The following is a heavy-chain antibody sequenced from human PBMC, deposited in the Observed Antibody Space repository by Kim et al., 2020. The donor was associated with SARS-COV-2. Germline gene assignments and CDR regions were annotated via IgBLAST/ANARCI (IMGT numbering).Heavy chain of an antibody. CDR3: VKVDEEFDN. CDR1: GGSIIISTHY. V-gene: IGHV4-39*07. Sequence: SETLSLTCTVSGGSIIISTHYWGWVRQAPWKGLEWIGSVSDDGKTWYDPSLKSRVTLSIDKSNNQFFLRLTSVTAADTAVYCGVKVDEEFDNWGQGTLGTVSS. J-gene: IGHJ4*02. CDR2: VSDDGKT.